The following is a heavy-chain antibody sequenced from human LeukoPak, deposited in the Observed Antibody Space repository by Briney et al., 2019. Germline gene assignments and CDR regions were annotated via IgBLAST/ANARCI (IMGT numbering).Heavy chain of an antibody. Sequence: SETLSLTCTVSGYSISSGYFWGWIRQPPGKGLEWIGSFYHSGITYYNPSLKSRVTISVEMSKNQFSLKLSSVTAADTAVYYCARSGPYYYYYYMDVWGKGTTVTISS. D-gene: IGHD2-8*02. J-gene: IGHJ6*03. CDR2: FYHSGIT. CDR3: ARSGPYYYYYYMDV. V-gene: IGHV4-38-2*02. CDR1: GYSISSGYF.